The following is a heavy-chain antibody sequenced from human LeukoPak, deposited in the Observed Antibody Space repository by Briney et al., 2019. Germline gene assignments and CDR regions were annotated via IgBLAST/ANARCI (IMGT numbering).Heavy chain of an antibody. CDR1: GVSISSYY. Sequence: SETLSLTCTVSGVSISSYYWSWIRQPAGKGLEWIGRIHTSGSTKYNPSLKSRVTISADTSKNQFSLKLSSVTAADTAVYYCARGYWFYFDYWGQGTLVTVSS. D-gene: IGHD2-8*02. CDR3: ARGYWFYFDY. CDR2: IHTSGST. J-gene: IGHJ4*02. V-gene: IGHV4-4*07.